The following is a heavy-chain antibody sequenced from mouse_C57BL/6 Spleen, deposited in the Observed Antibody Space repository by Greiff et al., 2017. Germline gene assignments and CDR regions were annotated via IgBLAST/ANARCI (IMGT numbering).Heavy chain of an antibody. CDR2: IDPSDSYT. Sequence: QVQLQQPGAELVMPGASVKLSCKASGYTFTSYWMHWVKQRPGQGLEWIGEIDPSDSYTNYNQKFKGKSTLTVDKSSSTAYMQLSSLASEDSAVYYYARSLVRFAYWGQGTLVTVSA. CDR3: ARSLVRFAY. D-gene: IGHD2-13*01. V-gene: IGHV1-69*01. CDR1: GYTFTSYW. J-gene: IGHJ3*01.